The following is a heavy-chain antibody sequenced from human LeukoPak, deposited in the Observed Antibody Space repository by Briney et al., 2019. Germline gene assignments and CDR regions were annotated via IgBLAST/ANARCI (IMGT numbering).Heavy chain of an antibody. J-gene: IGHJ4*02. V-gene: IGHV3-21*01. CDR3: AVVYGNYFDY. CDR2: ISSSSSYI. Sequence: GGSLRLSCAASGFTFSSYTMNWVRQAPGKGLEWVSSISSSSSYIYYADSVKGRFTISRDNAKNSLYLQMNSLRAGDTAVYYCAVVYGNYFDYWGQGTLVTVSS. CDR1: GFTFSSYT. D-gene: IGHD1-14*01.